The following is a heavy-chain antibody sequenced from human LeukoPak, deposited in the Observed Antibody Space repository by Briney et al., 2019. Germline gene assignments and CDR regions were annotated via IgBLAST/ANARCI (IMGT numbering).Heavy chain of an antibody. V-gene: IGHV4-30-4*01. Sequence: SETLSLTCTVSGGSISSGDYYWSWIRQPPGKGLEWIGYIYYSGSTYYNPSLKSRVTISVDTSKNQFSLKLSSVTAADTAVYYCARDRVTMVRGVMNWFDPWGQGTLVTVSS. D-gene: IGHD3-10*01. CDR1: GGSISSGDYY. CDR3: ARDRVTMVRGVMNWFDP. CDR2: IYYSGST. J-gene: IGHJ5*02.